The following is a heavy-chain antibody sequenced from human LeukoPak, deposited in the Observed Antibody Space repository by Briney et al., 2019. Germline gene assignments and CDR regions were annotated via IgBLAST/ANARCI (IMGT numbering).Heavy chain of an antibody. V-gene: IGHV3-23*01. D-gene: IGHD3-22*01. CDR1: GFTFIIYS. J-gene: IGHJ4*02. CDR2: ISGSGGST. Sequence: GGSLRLSCAASGFTFIIYSMSCVRPPPRKGLEWVSAISGSGGSTYYADSVKGRFTISRDNSKNTLYLQMNSLRAEDTAVYYCAKGTSRPRITMIVVAPFDYWGQGTLVTVSS. CDR3: AKGTSRPRITMIVVAPFDY.